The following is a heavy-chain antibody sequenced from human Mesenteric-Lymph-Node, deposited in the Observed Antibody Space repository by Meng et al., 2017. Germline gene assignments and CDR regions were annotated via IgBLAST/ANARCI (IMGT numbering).Heavy chain of an antibody. Sequence: HVQLVQSGAEVKKPGSSVKVSCQASGGTFSSYAISWVRQAPGQGLEWMGGIIPILGIANYAQKFQGRVTITADKSTSTAYMELSSLRSEDTAVYYCAREIVVVPAALNWFDPWGQGTLVTVSS. D-gene: IGHD2-2*01. V-gene: IGHV1-69*10. J-gene: IGHJ5*02. CDR2: IIPILGIA. CDR3: AREIVVVPAALNWFDP. CDR1: GGTFSSYA.